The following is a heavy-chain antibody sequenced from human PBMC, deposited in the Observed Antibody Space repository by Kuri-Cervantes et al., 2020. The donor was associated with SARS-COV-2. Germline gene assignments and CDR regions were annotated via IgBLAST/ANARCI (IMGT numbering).Heavy chain of an antibody. D-gene: IGHD3-22*01. V-gene: IGHV1-8*02. Sequence: ASVKVSCKASGGTFSSYAISWVRQAPGQGLEWMGWMNPNSGNTGHAQKFQGRVTMTRNTSISTAYMELSSLRSEDTAVYYCARDQGSSGYYPFLDYYYYGMDVWGQGTTVTVSS. CDR1: GGTFSSYA. CDR2: MNPNSGNT. J-gene: IGHJ6*02. CDR3: ARDQGSSGYYPFLDYYYYGMDV.